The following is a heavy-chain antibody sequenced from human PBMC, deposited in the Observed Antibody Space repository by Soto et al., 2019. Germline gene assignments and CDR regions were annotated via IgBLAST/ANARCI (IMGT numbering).Heavy chain of an antibody. CDR1: GFTFSSNE. J-gene: IGHJ4*02. D-gene: IGHD2-15*01. V-gene: IGHV3-48*03. CDR2: ISSSGNTI. Sequence: GGSLRLSCAASGFTFSSNEMNWGRQAPGKGLEWVSYISSSGNTIYYSDSVNGRCTISRDNAKSSLFLHMNSLKAEDTAVYYCARGYCSCGSCPVDYWGQGTLVTVSS. CDR3: ARGYCSCGSCPVDY.